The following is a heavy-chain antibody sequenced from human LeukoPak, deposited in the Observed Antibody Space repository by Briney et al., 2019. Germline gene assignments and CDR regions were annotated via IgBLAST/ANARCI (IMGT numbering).Heavy chain of an antibody. CDR3: ARDIVDTAMGYIYYYYGMDV. Sequence: SVKVSCKASGGTFSSYAISWVRQAPGQGLEWMGRIIPILGIANYAQKFQGRVTITADKSTSTAYMELSSLRSEDTAVYYCARDIVDTAMGYIYYYYGMDVRGQGTTVTVSS. CDR2: IIPILGIA. J-gene: IGHJ6*02. D-gene: IGHD5-18*01. V-gene: IGHV1-69*04. CDR1: GGTFSSYA.